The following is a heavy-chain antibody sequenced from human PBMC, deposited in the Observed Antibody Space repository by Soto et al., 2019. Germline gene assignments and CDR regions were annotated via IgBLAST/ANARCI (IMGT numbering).Heavy chain of an antibody. J-gene: IGHJ6*02. CDR3: ARSPNTTGYHYGMDV. V-gene: IGHV3-33*08. D-gene: IGHD3-9*01. Sequence: GGSLRLSCAASGFTFSNAWMSWVRQAPGKGLEWVAVIWYDGSNKYYADSVKGRFTISRDNSKNTLYLQMNSLRAEDTAVYYCARSPNTTGYHYGMDVWGQGTTVTVSS. CDR2: IWYDGSNK. CDR1: GFTFSNAW.